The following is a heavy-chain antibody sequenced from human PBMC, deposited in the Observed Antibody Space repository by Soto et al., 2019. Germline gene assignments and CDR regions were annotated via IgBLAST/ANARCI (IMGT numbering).Heavy chain of an antibody. V-gene: IGHV3-7*03. CDR3: VRGGHGSGSYLGSY. Sequence: EVQLVESGGGLVPPGGSLRLSCAASGFTFTTNWMNWVRQAPGKGLEWVADIRQDGGAQNYVDSVKGRFTISRDNAKNSVFLQMDSLRTEDTAVYYCVRGGHGSGSYLGSYWGQGILVTVSS. J-gene: IGHJ4*02. CDR1: GFTFTTNW. CDR2: IRQDGGAQ. D-gene: IGHD3-10*01.